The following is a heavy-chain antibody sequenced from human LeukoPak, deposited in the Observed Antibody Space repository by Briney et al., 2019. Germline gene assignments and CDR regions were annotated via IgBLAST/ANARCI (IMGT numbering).Heavy chain of an antibody. V-gene: IGHV4-59*06. J-gene: IGHJ4*02. Sequence: SETLSLTCTVSGGSISSYYWSWIRQPPGKGLEWIGYIYYSGSTYYNPSLKSRVSISVDTSKNQFSLKLSSVTATDTAVYYCARYYGSGKKFDYWGQGTLVTVSS. CDR1: GGSISSYY. CDR2: IYYSGST. CDR3: ARYYGSGKKFDY. D-gene: IGHD3-10*01.